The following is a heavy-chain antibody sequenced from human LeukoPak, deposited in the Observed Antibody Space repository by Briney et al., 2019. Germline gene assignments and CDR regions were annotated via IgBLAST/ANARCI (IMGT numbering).Heavy chain of an antibody. CDR3: ARANTPFADY. V-gene: IGHV3-30*09. D-gene: IGHD2-2*02. J-gene: IGHJ4*02. CDR1: GFTFSSYD. CDR2: ISYDGSNK. Sequence: AGSLRLSCAASGFTFSSYDMHWVRQAPGKGLEWVAVISYDGSNKYYADSVRGRFAISRDNSTNTVYLQMNSLRVEDTAVYYCARANTPFADYWGQGTLVSVSS.